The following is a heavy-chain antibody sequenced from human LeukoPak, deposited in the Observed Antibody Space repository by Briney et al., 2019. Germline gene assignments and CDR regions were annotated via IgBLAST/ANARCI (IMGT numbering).Heavy chain of an antibody. V-gene: IGHV3-23*01. CDR1: GFTFSSFA. D-gene: IGHD3-10*02. Sequence: KSGGSLRLSCAASGFTFSSFAMIWVRQAPGKGLEWVSSISGSGGKTYSADSVKGRFTISRDNAKNSLYLQMNSMRAEDTAVYYCAELGITMIGGVWGKGTTVTISS. J-gene: IGHJ6*04. CDR2: ISGSGGKT. CDR3: AELGITMIGGV.